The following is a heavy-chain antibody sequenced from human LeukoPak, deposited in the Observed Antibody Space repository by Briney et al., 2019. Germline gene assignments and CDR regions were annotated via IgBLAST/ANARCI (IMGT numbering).Heavy chain of an antibody. D-gene: IGHD5-12*01. CDR3: ARVDIRTAFFDY. Sequence: SETLSLTCTVSGGSISSNSHYWGWIRQPAGKGLEWIGRIYSSGSTGYNPSLKSRVTMSLDTSKNQFSLNLSSVTAADTAVYYCARVDIRTAFFDYWGQGTLVTVSS. CDR1: GGSISSNSHY. V-gene: IGHV4-61*02. CDR2: IYSSGST. J-gene: IGHJ4*02.